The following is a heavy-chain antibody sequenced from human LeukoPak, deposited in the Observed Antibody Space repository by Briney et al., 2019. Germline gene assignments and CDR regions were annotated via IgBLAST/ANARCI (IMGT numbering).Heavy chain of an antibody. CDR2: IWYDGSNK. CDR3: ARALIPPYSSSWYYYYYYMDV. Sequence: PGGSLRLSCAASGFTFSSYGMHWVRQAPGKGLEWVAVIWYDGSNKYYADSVKGRFTISRDNSKNTLYLQKNSLRAEDTAVYYCARALIPPYSSSWYYYYYYMDVWGKGTTVTVSS. V-gene: IGHV3-33*01. CDR1: GFTFSSYG. D-gene: IGHD6-13*01. J-gene: IGHJ6*03.